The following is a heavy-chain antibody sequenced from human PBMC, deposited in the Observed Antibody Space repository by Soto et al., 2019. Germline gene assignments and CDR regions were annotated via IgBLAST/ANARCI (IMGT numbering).Heavy chain of an antibody. Sequence: QVQLVESGGGVVQPGRSLRLSCAASGFTFSSYAMHWVRQAPGKGLEWVAVISYDGSNKYYADSVKGRFTIYRDNSKNTLYLQMNSLRDEDTAVYYCARDLVLRFLEGNHLPGYWGQGTLVTVSS. CDR1: GFTFSSYA. D-gene: IGHD3-3*01. CDR3: ARDLVLRFLEGNHLPGY. CDR2: ISYDGSNK. J-gene: IGHJ4*02. V-gene: IGHV3-30-3*01.